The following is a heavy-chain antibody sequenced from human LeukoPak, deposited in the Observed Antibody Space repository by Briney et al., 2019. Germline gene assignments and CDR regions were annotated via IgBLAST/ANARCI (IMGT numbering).Heavy chain of an antibody. CDR3: AKDRGGLPHPIWFDS. V-gene: IGHV3-23*01. D-gene: IGHD2-21*01. CDR1: GFTFGTYA. J-gene: IGHJ5*01. Sequence: GGSLRLSCAASGFTFGTYAMSWVRQVPGQGLEWVAGISADGARTYYAGSVQGRFTISRDNANNMLNLQLSALRADDAAVYYCAKDRGGLPHPIWFDSWGQGTMVAVSS. CDR2: ISADGART.